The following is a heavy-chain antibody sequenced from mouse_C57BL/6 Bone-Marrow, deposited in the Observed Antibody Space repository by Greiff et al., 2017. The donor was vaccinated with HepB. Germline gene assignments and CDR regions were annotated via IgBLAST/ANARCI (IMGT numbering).Heavy chain of an antibody. V-gene: IGHV1-82*01. J-gene: IGHJ4*01. Sequence: VQLQQSGPELVKPGASVKISCKASGYAFSSSWMNWVKQRPGKGLEWIGRIYPGDGDTNYNGKFKGKATLTADKSSSTAYMQLSSLTSEDSAVYFCARKGPTIVTSYYAMDYWGQGTSVTVSS. D-gene: IGHD2-5*01. CDR1: GYAFSSSW. CDR3: ARKGPTIVTSYYAMDY. CDR2: IYPGDGDT.